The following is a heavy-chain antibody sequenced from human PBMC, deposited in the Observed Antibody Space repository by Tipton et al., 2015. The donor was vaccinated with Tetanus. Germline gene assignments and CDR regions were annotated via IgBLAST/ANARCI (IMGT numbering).Heavy chain of an antibody. D-gene: IGHD3-10*01. V-gene: IGHV4-31*02. Sequence: LRLSCTVSGGSISSDGDYWSWISQHPGEGLEWIGYISNSGSTYYNPSLKSRVTISVDTSQKQISLKVNSVTAADTAVYYCARDRGVRGGYYYYHGMDVWGQGTTVTVSS. CDR3: ARDRGVRGGYYYYHGMDV. CDR2: ISNSGST. J-gene: IGHJ6*02. CDR1: GGSISSDGDY.